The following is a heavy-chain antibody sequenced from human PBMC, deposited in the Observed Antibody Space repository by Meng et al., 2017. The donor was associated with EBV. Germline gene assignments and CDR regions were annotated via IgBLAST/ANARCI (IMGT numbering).Heavy chain of an antibody. Sequence: QVQLQESGPGLVKPSGXLSLTGXVSGGSVNNESYYWGWIRQPPGKGLEYIGYIYYTGSTNYNSSLKNRVTISLDKSKNQFSLKLTSLTAADTAIYYCARGDYTNYPRWFDTWGQGTLVTVSS. CDR2: IYYTGST. V-gene: IGHV4-61*01. CDR3: ARGDYTNYPRWFDT. D-gene: IGHD4-11*01. CDR1: GGSVNNESYY. J-gene: IGHJ5*02.